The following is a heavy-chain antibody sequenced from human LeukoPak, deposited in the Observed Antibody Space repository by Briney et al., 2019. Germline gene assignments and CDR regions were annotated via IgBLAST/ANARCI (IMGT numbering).Heavy chain of an antibody. CDR2: IYPGDSDT. V-gene: IGHV5-51*01. CDR1: GYSFTSYW. Sequence: GESLKISCKGSGYSFTSYWIGWVRQMPGKGLEWMGIIYPGDSDTRYSPSFQGQVTISADKSISTAYLQCSSLKASDTAMYYCARRGSYSSWFLYYFDYWGQGTLVSVSS. CDR3: ARRGSYSSWFLYYFDY. D-gene: IGHD6-6*01. J-gene: IGHJ4*02.